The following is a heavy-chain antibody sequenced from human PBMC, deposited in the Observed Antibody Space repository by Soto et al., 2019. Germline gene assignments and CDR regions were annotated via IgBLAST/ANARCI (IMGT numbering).Heavy chain of an antibody. CDR3: ARAGPYSSSWYGDDAFDI. J-gene: IGHJ3*02. D-gene: IGHD6-13*01. CDR2: INPNSGGT. Sequence: ASVKVSCKASGYTFTGYYMHWVRQAPGQGLEWMGWINPNSGGTNYAQKFQGWVTMTRDTSISTAYMELSRLRSDDTAVYYCARAGPYSSSWYGDDAFDIWGQGTMVTVSS. CDR1: GYTFTGYY. V-gene: IGHV1-2*04.